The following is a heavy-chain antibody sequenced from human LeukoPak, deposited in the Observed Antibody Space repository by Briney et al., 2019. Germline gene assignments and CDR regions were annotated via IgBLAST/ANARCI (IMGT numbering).Heavy chain of an antibody. V-gene: IGHV3-33*01. D-gene: IGHD3-22*01. CDR1: GFTFSSYG. CDR3: GREESGYYREL. Sequence: GGSLRLSCEASGFTFSSYGMHWVRQAPGKGLEWVAVIWYDGSRTLYADSVKGRFTISRDDFKNTMFLQMNSLRAEDTAVYYWGREESGYYRELWGPGTLVTAS. CDR2: IWYDGSRT. J-gene: IGHJ4*01.